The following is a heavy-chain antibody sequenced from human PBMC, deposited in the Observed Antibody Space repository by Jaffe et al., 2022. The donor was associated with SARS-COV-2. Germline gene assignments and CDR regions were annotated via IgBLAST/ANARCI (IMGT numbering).Heavy chain of an antibody. Sequence: EVQLVESGGGLVQPGKSLRLSCVASGLAFDVSAMHWVRQAPGKGLEWVSGINWTGDKKHYADSVRGRFTISRDNRKNSLYLQMNSLRAEDTALYYCVKLAEPLGPMDVWGKGTTVTVSS. D-gene: IGHD1-26*01. V-gene: IGHV3-9*01. CDR3: VKLAEPLGPMDV. CDR1: GLAFDVSA. CDR2: INWTGDKK. J-gene: IGHJ6*03.